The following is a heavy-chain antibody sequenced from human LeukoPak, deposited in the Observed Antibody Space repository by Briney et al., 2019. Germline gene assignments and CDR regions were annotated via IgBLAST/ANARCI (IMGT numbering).Heavy chain of an antibody. Sequence: SETLSLTCAVYGGSFSGYYWSWIRQPPGKGLEWIGEINHSGSTNYNPSLKSRVTISVDTSKNQFSLKLSSVTAADTSVYYCGRGRWRMDIVVVPAARFADWGKETRVPLP. V-gene: IGHV4-34*01. D-gene: IGHD2-2*03. J-gene: IGHJ4*02. CDR1: GGSFSGYY. CDR2: INHSGST. CDR3: GRGRWRMDIVVVPAARFAD.